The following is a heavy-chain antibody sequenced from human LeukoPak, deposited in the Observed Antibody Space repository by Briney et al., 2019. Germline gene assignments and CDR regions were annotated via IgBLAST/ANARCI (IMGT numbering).Heavy chain of an antibody. J-gene: IGHJ4*02. D-gene: IGHD6-13*01. CDR2: ISYDGSNK. Sequence: GGSLRLSCAASGFTFSSYAMHWVRQAPGKGLEWVAVISYDGSNKYYADSVKGRFTISRDNSKNTLYLQMNSLRAEDTAVYYCARGAGLTYSSSWKPQLDYWGQGTLVTVSS. CDR1: GFTFSSYA. CDR3: ARGAGLTYSSSWKPQLDY. V-gene: IGHV3-30*04.